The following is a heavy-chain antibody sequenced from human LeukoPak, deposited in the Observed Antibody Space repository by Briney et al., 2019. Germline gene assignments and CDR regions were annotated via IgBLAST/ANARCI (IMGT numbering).Heavy chain of an antibody. D-gene: IGHD4-23*01. CDR2: IYISGNT. Sequence: SETLSLTCSVSGGSLNTYYWSWIRQPAGKGLEWIGRIYISGNTNYNPSLQSRVTMSVDRSKNQFSLKVSSVTAADTAVYYCARERRLLRGDAFDVWGQGTRVTVSS. V-gene: IGHV4-4*07. J-gene: IGHJ3*01. CDR3: ARERRLLRGDAFDV. CDR1: GGSLNTYY.